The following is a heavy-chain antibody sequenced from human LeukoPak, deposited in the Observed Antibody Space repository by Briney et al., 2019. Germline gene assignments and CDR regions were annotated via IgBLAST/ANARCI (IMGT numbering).Heavy chain of an antibody. CDR1: GFTFSSYS. Sequence: PGGSLRLSCAASGFTFSSYSMTWVRQAPGKGLEWVSSISSSSSYIYYADSVKGRFTISRDNAKNSLYLQMNSLRAEDTAVYYCARDLGAHYDFWSGYPPAYYYYGMDVWGQGTTVTVSS. D-gene: IGHD3-3*01. CDR2: ISSSSSYI. V-gene: IGHV3-21*01. CDR3: ARDLGAHYDFWSGYPPAYYYYGMDV. J-gene: IGHJ6*02.